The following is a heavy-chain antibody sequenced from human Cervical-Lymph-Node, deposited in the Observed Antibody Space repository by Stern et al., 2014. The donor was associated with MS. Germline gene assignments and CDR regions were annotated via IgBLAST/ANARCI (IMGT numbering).Heavy chain of an antibody. D-gene: IGHD6-19*01. CDR1: GFSLSTRGMS. CDR3: ARSHGSSGWYAY. J-gene: IGHJ4*02. CDR2: IEWDDEK. V-gene: IGHV2-70*01. Sequence: HVTLRESGPALVTPTQTLTLTFSFSGFSLSTRGMSVTWIRPSPVKALEWLALIEWDDEKYYNTSLRTRLAISKDTSKNQVVLTMTNMDPVDTGTYYCARSHGSSGWYAYWGQGTLVTVSS.